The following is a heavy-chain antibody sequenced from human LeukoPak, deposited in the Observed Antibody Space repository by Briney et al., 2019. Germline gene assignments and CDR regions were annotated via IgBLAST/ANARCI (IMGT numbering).Heavy chain of an antibody. CDR1: GYTFTGYY. CDR3: AIFGAIAVAGTVY. J-gene: IGHJ4*02. Sequence: ASVKVSCEASGYTFTGYYMHWVRQAPGQGLEWMGWINPNSGGTNYAQKFQGRVTMTRDTSISTAYMELSRLRSDDTAVYYCAIFGAIAVAGTVYWGQGTLVTVSS. V-gene: IGHV1-2*02. D-gene: IGHD6-19*01. CDR2: INPNSGGT.